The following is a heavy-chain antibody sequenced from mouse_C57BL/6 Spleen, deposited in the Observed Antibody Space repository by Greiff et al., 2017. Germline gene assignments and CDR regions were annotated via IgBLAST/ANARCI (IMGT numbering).Heavy chain of an antibody. Sequence: EVQLQQSGPELVKPGASVKISCKASGYTFTDYYMNWVKQSHGKSLEWIGDINPNNGGTSYNQKFKGKATLTVDKSSSTAYMELRSLTSEDSAVYYCAREGGGSEAMDYWVQGTSVTVSS. CDR1: GYTFTDYY. J-gene: IGHJ4*01. CDR2: INPNNGGT. V-gene: IGHV1-26*01. CDR3: AREGGGSEAMDY.